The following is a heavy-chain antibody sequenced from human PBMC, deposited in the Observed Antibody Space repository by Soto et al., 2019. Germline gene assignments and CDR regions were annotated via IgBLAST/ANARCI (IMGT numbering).Heavy chain of an antibody. CDR2: ISYSGST. Sequence: QVQLQESGPGLVKPSETLSLTCPVSGGSISSYYWSWFRQSPGKGLEWIGYISYSGSTKYNPSLKSRVTISVDTSKNQFSLKLSSVTAADTAVYYCARGRGDTAMAWYYWGQGTLVTVSS. CDR1: GGSISSYY. D-gene: IGHD5-18*01. J-gene: IGHJ4*02. V-gene: IGHV4-59*01. CDR3: ARGRGDTAMAWYY.